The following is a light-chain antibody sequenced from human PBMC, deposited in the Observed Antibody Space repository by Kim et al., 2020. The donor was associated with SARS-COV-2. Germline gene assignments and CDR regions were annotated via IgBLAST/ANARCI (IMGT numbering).Light chain of an antibody. V-gene: IGKV3-11*01. J-gene: IGKJ4*01. CDR3: QQRSNSPLT. Sequence: SSSSGACTTRPSRVHQSVNIYLAWYQQKPGQAPRLLIYDASNRATGIPPRFSGSGSGTDFTLTISSLEPEDFAVYYCQQRSNSPLTFGGGTKLEI. CDR1: QSVNIY. CDR2: DAS.